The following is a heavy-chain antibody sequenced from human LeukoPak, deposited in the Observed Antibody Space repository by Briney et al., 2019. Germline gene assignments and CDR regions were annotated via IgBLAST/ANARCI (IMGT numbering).Heavy chain of an antibody. V-gene: IGHV4-59*12. D-gene: IGHD3-10*01. CDR2: IYYSGST. CDR3: ARTYYYGSESYYSPNWFDP. Sequence: SETLSLTCNVSGGXISSYYCSWIRQPPGKGLEWLGYIYYSGSTNYNPSLKSRVTISVDTSKNQFSLKLNSVTAADTAVYYCARTYYYGSESYYSPNWFDPWGQGTLVTVSS. J-gene: IGHJ5*02. CDR1: GGXISSYY.